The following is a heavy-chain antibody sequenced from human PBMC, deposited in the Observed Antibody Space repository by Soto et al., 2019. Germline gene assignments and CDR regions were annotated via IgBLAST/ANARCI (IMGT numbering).Heavy chain of an antibody. D-gene: IGHD2-15*01. CDR2: ISYDGSNK. V-gene: IGHV3-30-3*01. CDR3: ARSEVVVMVAAYVGALDI. CDR1: GFTFSSYA. Sequence: QVQLVESGGGVVQPRRSLRLSCAASGFTFSSYAMHWVRQAPGKGLEWVAVISYDGSNKYYADSVKGRFTISRDNSKNTLYLQMNSLRAEDTDVYYCARSEVVVMVAAYVGALDIWGQGTMVTVSS. J-gene: IGHJ3*02.